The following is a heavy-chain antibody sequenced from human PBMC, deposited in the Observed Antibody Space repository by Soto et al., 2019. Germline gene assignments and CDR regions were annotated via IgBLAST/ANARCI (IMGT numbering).Heavy chain of an antibody. V-gene: IGHV3-23*01. J-gene: IGHJ4*02. D-gene: IGHD3-3*01. CDR3: AKESLFSMGLDY. CDR2: ISGGGGST. CDR1: GFTFSSYA. Sequence: EVQLLESGGGLVQPGGSLRLSCADSGFTFSSYAMSWVRQAPGKGLEWVSLISGGGGSTYYADSVKGRFTISRDNSKNTLYLQMNSLRGEDTAVYYGAKESLFSMGLDYWGQGTLVTVSS.